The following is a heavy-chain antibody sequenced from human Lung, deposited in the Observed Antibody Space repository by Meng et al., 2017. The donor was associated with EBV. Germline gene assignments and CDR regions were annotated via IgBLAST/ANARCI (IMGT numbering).Heavy chain of an antibody. Sequence: VQLVQAGAEVKKPGASVKVSCKASGYTFSNYAMNWVRQAPGQRLEWMGWINAGNGDTKYSQKFQGRVTITRDTSASTGYMELSSLRSEDTAVYDCARFSSGYFFGYWGQGTLVTVSS. CDR1: GYTFSNYA. CDR2: INAGNGDT. J-gene: IGHJ4*02. V-gene: IGHV1-3*01. CDR3: ARFSSGYFFGY. D-gene: IGHD3-22*01.